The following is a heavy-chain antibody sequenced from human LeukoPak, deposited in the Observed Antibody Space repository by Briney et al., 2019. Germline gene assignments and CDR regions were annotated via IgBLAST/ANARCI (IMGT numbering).Heavy chain of an antibody. Sequence: SETLSLTCTVSGGSISGYYWNWIRQPPGKGLEWIAYIYYSGSTSYNPSLKSRVTISVDTSKNQFSLKLSSVTAADTAVYYCSRGNPYYHGMDVWGKGTTVTVSS. CDR1: GGSISGYY. J-gene: IGHJ6*04. V-gene: IGHV4-59*01. CDR2: IYYSGST. CDR3: SRGNPYYHGMDV.